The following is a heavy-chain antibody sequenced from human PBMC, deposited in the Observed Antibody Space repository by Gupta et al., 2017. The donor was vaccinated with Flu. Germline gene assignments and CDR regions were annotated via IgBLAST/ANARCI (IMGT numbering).Heavy chain of an antibody. V-gene: IGHV3-48*02. D-gene: IGHD3-22*01. CDR3: ARDRGYYDSSGYPYFDY. CDR1: GFTFSPYS. J-gene: IGHJ4*02. CDR2: ISVSSSNI. Sequence: EVQLVESGGGLVQPGGSLRLSCATSGFTFSPYSMGWVRQAPGRGLEWISYISVSSSNIYYADSVKGRFTISRDNAKNSLYLQMNSLRDEDTAVYYCARDRGYYDSSGYPYFDYWGQGTLGTVSP.